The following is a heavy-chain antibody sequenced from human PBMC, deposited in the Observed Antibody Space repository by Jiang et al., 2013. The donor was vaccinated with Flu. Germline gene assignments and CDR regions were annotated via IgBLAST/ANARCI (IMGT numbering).Heavy chain of an antibody. Sequence: LEWVSIIYSAGATYYADSVRGRFTISRDTSKNTLFLHMNSLRADDTAVYYCARDRQVDASGYYYYYYGMDVWGQ. CDR2: IYSAGAT. D-gene: IGHD5-12*01. J-gene: IGHJ6*02. CDR3: ARDRQVDASGYYYYYYGMDV. V-gene: IGHV3-66*01.